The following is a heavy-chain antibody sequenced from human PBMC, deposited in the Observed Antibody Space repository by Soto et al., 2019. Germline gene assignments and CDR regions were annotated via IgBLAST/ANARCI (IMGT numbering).Heavy chain of an antibody. Sequence: SETLSLTCAVYGGSFRGYYWSWIRQPPGKGLEWIGEINHSGSTNYNPSLKSRVTISVDTSKNQFSLKLSSVTAADTAVYYCARFPMVRGVIDYWGQGTLVTVSS. CDR1: GGSFRGYY. CDR3: ARFPMVRGVIDY. CDR2: INHSGST. J-gene: IGHJ4*02. D-gene: IGHD3-10*01. V-gene: IGHV4-34*01.